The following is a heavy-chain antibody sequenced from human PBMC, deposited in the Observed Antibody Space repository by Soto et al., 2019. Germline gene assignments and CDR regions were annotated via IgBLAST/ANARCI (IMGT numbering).Heavy chain of an antibody. CDR1: GFTFSDYG. D-gene: IGHD6-19*01. CDR3: ARDTSSGWEYFQH. CDR2: ISSGSTYI. J-gene: IGHJ1*01. Sequence: GGSLRLSCAASGFTFSDYGMNWVRQAPGKGLEWVSSISSGSTYIYYADSVKGRFAISRDNAKNSLYLQMNSLRAEDTAVYYCARDTSSGWEYFQHWGRGTLVTVSS. V-gene: IGHV3-21*01.